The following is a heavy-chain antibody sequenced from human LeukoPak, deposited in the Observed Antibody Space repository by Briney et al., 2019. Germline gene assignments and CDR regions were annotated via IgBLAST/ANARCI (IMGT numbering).Heavy chain of an antibody. CDR2: ISSSGSTI. Sequence: GGSLRLSCAASGFTFSSYEMNWVRQAPGKGLEWVSYISSSGSTIYYADSVKGRFTISRDNARNSLYLEMNSLRAEDTAVYFCARDGDTVLTRGYYYYLDVWGKGTTVTVSS. J-gene: IGHJ6*03. CDR1: GFTFSSYE. CDR3: ARDGDTVLTRGYYYYLDV. D-gene: IGHD4-23*01. V-gene: IGHV3-48*03.